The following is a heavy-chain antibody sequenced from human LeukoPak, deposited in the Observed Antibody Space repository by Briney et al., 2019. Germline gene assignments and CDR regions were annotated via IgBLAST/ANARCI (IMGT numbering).Heavy chain of an antibody. V-gene: IGHV2-5*02. CDR3: AHTLHVNFGFDS. J-gene: IGHJ4*02. D-gene: IGHD1-20*01. CDR1: GFSLNTGGVG. CDR2: IYWDDDK. Sequence: SGPTLVKPTPTLTLTCTFSGFSLNTGGVGVGWIRQPPGKALEWLALIYWDDDKRYSTSLKSRLTVTKDTSKNQVVLTMTNMDPVDTATYYCAHTLHVNFGFDSWGQGALVTVSS.